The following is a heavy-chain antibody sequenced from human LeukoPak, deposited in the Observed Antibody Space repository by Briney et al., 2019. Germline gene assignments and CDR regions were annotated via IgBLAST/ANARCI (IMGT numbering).Heavy chain of an antibody. D-gene: IGHD1-26*01. CDR2: IYYSGST. V-gene: IGHV4-59*08. CDR3: ARRNGRGGSYSTGYFDL. CDR1: GGSISSYY. Sequence: PSETLSLTCTVSGGSISSYYWSWIRQPPGKGLEWIGYIYYSGSTNYNPSLKSRVTISVDTSKNQFSLKLSSVTAADTAVYYCARRNGRGGSYSTGYFDLWGRGTLVTVSS. J-gene: IGHJ2*01.